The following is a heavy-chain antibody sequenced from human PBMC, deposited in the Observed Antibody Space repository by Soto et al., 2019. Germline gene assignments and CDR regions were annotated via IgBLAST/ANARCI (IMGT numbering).Heavy chain of an antibody. V-gene: IGHV3-73*02. D-gene: IGHD6-13*01. CDR3: TRLQQPTDTTQSANYYYYGMDV. CDR1: GFTFSGSA. CDR2: IRSKANSYAT. J-gene: IGHJ6*02. Sequence: EVQLVESGGGLVQPGGSLKLSCAPSGFTFSGSAMHWVRQASGKGLEWVGRIRSKANSYATAYAASVKGRFTISRDDSKNTAYLQMNSLKTEDTAVYYCTRLQQPTDTTQSANYYYYGMDVWGQGTTVTVSS.